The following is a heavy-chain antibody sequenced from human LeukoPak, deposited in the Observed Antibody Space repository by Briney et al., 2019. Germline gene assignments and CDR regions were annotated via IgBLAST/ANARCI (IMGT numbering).Heavy chain of an antibody. CDR2: IYYSGST. J-gene: IGHJ6*02. V-gene: IGHV4-39*01. CDR3: ARRSGAYYYYGMDV. D-gene: IGHD2-15*01. Sequence: SETLSLTCTVSGGSISSSSYYWGWIRQPPGKGLEWIGSIYYSGSTYYNPSLKSRVTICVDTSKNQFSLKLSSVTAADTAVYYCARRSGAYYYYGMDVWGQGTTVTVSS. CDR1: GGSISSSSYY.